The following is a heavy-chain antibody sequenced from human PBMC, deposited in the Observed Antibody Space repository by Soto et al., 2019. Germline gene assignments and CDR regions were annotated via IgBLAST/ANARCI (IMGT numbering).Heavy chain of an antibody. D-gene: IGHD6-13*01. CDR2: IRSKSDSYGT. V-gene: IGHV3-73*01. J-gene: IGHJ6*02. CDR3: TRLAYTSTWYGMDV. CDR1: GFTFSDSA. Sequence: GGSLRLSCAASGFTFSDSAVHWVRQASGQGLEWVGRIRSKSDSYGTAYAASVKGRFTISRDDSKNTAYLQMNSLKIEDTAVYYCTRLAYTSTWYGMDVWGQGTTVTVSS.